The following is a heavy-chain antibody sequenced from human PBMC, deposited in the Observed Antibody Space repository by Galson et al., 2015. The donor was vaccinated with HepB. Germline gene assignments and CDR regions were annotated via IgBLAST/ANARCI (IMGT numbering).Heavy chain of an antibody. CDR2: IKEDGSEK. Sequence: SLRLSCAASGFTFSDYWMDWVRQAPGKGLEWVANIKEDGSEKNYVDSVKGRFTISRDNAKNSVYLEMNSLRSEDTAVYYCAREGGWFRDYWGQGTLVTVAP. CDR3: AREGGWFRDY. V-gene: IGHV3-7*01. D-gene: IGHD6-19*01. CDR1: GFTFSDYW. J-gene: IGHJ4*02.